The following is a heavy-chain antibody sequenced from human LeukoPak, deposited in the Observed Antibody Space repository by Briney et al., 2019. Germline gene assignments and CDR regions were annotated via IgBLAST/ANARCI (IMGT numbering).Heavy chain of an antibody. CDR3: ASSFHGSGSYYYYYGMDV. J-gene: IGHJ6*02. V-gene: IGHV4-30-4*01. D-gene: IGHD3-10*01. Sequence: PSETLSLTCTVSGGSISSGDYYWRWIRQPPGKGLEWIGYIYYSGSTYYNPSLKSRVTISVDTSKNQFSLKLSSVTAADTAVYYCASSFHGSGSYYYYYGMDVWGQGTTVTVSS. CDR1: GGSISSGDYY. CDR2: IYYSGST.